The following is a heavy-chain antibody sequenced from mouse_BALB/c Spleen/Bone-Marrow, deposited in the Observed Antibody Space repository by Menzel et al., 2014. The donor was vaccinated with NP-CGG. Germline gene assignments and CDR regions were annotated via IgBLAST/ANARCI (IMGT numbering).Heavy chain of an antibody. CDR2: ILPGSGST. CDR3: ARSTGTWDY. D-gene: IGHD4-1*02. CDR1: GYTFSSYR. J-gene: IGHJ2*01. Sequence: VQLQQSGVELMKPGASVKISCKATGYTFSSYRIEWVKQRPGHGLEWIGEILPGSGSTNYNEKFKGKATFTADTSSNTAYMQLSSLTSEDSAVYYCARSTGTWDYWGQGTTLTVSS. V-gene: IGHV1-9*01.